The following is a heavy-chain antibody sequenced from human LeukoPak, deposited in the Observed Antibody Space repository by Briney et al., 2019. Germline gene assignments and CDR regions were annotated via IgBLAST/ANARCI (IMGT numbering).Heavy chain of an antibody. V-gene: IGHV3-30*04. Sequence: GTSLRLSCAASGFAFSSYAMHLVRQAPGKGLEWLAVVSAHGLDKFYADSVRGRFTISKDTSQNTLFLQTNSLGSDDTGVYYCARAFTPGIRKALWIGDSLWDQGTLVTVSS. CDR3: ARAFTPGIRKALWIGDSL. J-gene: IGHJ4*02. CDR2: VSAHGLDK. CDR1: GFAFSSYA. D-gene: IGHD3-10*01.